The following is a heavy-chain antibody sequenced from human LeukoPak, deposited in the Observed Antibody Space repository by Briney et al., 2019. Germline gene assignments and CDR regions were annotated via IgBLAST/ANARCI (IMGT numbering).Heavy chain of an antibody. D-gene: IGHD2-15*01. CDR1: GFTSSLYS. CDR3: ARGGRRFDS. J-gene: IGHJ5*01. Sequence: GGSLRLSCTASGFTSSLYSINWLRQAPGKGLEWVSSISSGSDYIFYGDSLKGRFSISRDNAKNSLYLQMNSLRAEDTAVYYCARGGRRFDSWGQRTLVSVSS. V-gene: IGHV3-21*01. CDR2: ISSGSDYI.